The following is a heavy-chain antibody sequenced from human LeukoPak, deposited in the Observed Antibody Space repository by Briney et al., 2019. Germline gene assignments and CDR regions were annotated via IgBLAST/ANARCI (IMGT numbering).Heavy chain of an antibody. CDR1: GGTFSSYA. V-gene: IGHV1-69*05. CDR2: IIPIFGTA. D-gene: IGHD6-19*01. J-gene: IGHJ3*02. Sequence: ASVKVSCKASGGTFSSYAISWVRQAPGQGLEWMGGIIPIFGTANYAQKFQGRVTITTDESTSTAYMELSSLRSEDTAVYYCASRSHYSSGWYHDAFDIWGQGTMVTVSS. CDR3: ASRSHYSSGWYHDAFDI.